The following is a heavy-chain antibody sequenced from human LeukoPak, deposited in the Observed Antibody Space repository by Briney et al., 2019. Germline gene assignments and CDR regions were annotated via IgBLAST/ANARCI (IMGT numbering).Heavy chain of an antibody. CDR3: VPTTLALFDY. Sequence: PGGSLRLSCAASGFTFSSYEMNWVRQAPGEGLEWVSYISSSGSTIYYADSVKGRFTISRDNAKNSLYLQMNSLRAEDTAVYYCVPTTLALFDYWGQGTLVTVSS. CDR2: ISSSGSTI. D-gene: IGHD2/OR15-2a*01. V-gene: IGHV3-48*03. J-gene: IGHJ4*02. CDR1: GFTFSSYE.